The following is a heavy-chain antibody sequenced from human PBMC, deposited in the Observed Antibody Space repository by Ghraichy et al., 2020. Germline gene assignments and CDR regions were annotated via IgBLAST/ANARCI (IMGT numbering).Heavy chain of an antibody. CDR2: MYYSGGS. V-gene: IGHV4-59*01. Sequence: SETLSLTCSVSGGSINNYFWSWIRQSPGKGLEWIGYMYYSGGSSYNPSLKSRVTISVDTSKNQFSLNLRSVTAADTAVYYCARGLQDMYSLLQGKDIGDGFYLDYWGQGILVTVSS. CDR3: ARGLQDMYSLLQGKDIGDGFYLDY. CDR1: GGSINNYF. D-gene: IGHD2-21*02. J-gene: IGHJ4*02.